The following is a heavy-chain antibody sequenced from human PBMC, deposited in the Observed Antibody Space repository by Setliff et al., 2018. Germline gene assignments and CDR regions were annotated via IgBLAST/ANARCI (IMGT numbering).Heavy chain of an antibody. J-gene: IGHJ6*04. Sequence: LRLSCAASGFTVSNNYMSWIRQAPGKGLEWVSVIYSGGSTYYTDSVKGRFTISRDNSKNTLYLQMNSLRAEDTAVYYCARGIVVVPAALDAWGKGTTVTVSS. V-gene: IGHV3-53*05. D-gene: IGHD2-2*01. CDR3: ARGIVVVPAALDA. CDR1: GFTVSNNY. CDR2: IYSGGST.